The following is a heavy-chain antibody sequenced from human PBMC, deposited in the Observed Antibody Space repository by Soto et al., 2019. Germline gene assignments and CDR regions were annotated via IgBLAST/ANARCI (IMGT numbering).Heavy chain of an antibody. CDR3: ATAPGYWGSAPLDF. J-gene: IGHJ4*02. CDR2: IRSQSDGGTR. V-gene: IGHV3-15*07. D-gene: IGHD7-27*01. Sequence: DVQLVESGGGLVKPGGSLRLSCVASGLTFSDAWMNWLRQVPGKGPEWVARIRSQSDGGTRDYTAPVNGRFTISRDDSKSTLYLQMNSLKTDDTAIYYCATAPGYWGSAPLDFWGQGPLVTVSS. CDR1: GLTFSDAW.